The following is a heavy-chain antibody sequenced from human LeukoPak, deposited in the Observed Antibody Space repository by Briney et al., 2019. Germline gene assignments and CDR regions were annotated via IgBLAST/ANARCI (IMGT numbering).Heavy chain of an antibody. CDR1: GFTFSSYW. J-gene: IGHJ4*02. D-gene: IGHD6-13*01. V-gene: IGHV3-74*01. CDR2: INSDGGST. CDR3: ARGGAAAEHYFDY. Sequence: RGSLRLSCAASGFTFSSYWMHWVRQAPGKGLAWVSRINSDGGSTSYADSVKGRFTISRDNAKNTLYLQMNSLRAEDTAVYYCARGGAAAEHYFDYWGQGTLVTVS.